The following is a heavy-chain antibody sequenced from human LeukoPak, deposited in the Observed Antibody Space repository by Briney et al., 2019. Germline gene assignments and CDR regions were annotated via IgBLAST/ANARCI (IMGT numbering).Heavy chain of an antibody. CDR1: GYTFTSYG. D-gene: IGHD3-10*01. CDR3: ARDFLGSGSYWFDP. V-gene: IGHV1-18*01. J-gene: IGHJ5*02. CDR2: ISAYNGNT. Sequence: ASVKVSCKASGYTFTSYGISWVRQAPGQGLEWMGWISAYNGNTNYAQKLQGRVTMTTDTSTSTAYMELRSLRSDDTAVYYCARDFLGSGSYWFDPWGQGTLVTVSS.